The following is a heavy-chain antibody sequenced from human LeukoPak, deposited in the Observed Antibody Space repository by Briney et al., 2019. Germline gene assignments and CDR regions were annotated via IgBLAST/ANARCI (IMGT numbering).Heavy chain of an antibody. J-gene: IGHJ5*02. D-gene: IGHD6-13*01. CDR2: INPSGGST. V-gene: IGHV1-46*03. Sequence: ASVKVSCKASGYTFTGYYMHWVRQAPGQGLEWMGIINPSGGSTTYAQKFQGRVTMTRDTSTSTVYMALSSLTPEDTAVYYCARAGYWAASGYATTWGQGSLGTVSS. CDR1: GYTFTGYY. CDR3: ARAGYWAASGYATT.